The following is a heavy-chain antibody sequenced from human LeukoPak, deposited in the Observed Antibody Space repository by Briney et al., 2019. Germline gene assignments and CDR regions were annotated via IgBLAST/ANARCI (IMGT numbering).Heavy chain of an antibody. D-gene: IGHD1-14*01. CDR2: IYTSGST. Sequence: SETLSLTCTVSGGSISSYYWSWIRQPAGKGLEWIGRIYTSGSTNYNPSLKSRVTMSVDTPKNQFSLKLSSVTAADTAVYYCARFWAASGPKLDYYYMDVWGKGTTVTVSS. CDR3: ARFWAASGPKLDYYYMDV. J-gene: IGHJ6*03. CDR1: GGSISSYY. V-gene: IGHV4-4*07.